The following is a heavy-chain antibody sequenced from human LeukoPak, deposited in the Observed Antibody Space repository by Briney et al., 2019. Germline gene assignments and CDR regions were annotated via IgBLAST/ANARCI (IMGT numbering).Heavy chain of an antibody. Sequence: SETLSLTCAVYGGSFSGYYWSWIRQPPGKGLEWIGEINYSGSTNYNPSLKSRVTISVDTSKNQFSLKLSSVTAADTAVYYCARDNNHIAVAGLYGMDVWGQGTTVTVSS. CDR3: ARDNNHIAVAGLYGMDV. D-gene: IGHD6-19*01. CDR1: GGSFSGYY. V-gene: IGHV4-34*01. CDR2: INYSGST. J-gene: IGHJ6*02.